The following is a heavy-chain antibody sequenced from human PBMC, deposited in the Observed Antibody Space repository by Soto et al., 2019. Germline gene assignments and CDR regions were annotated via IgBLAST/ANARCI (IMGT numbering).Heavy chain of an antibody. J-gene: IGHJ4*02. D-gene: IGHD2-15*01. Sequence: QVQLQESGPGLVKPSDTLSLTCAVSGYSISSSNWWGWIRQPPGKGLEWIGYIYYSGSTYYNPSLRSPVTMSVDTPKRQVSLKLSSVTAVDTAVYYCARSRDGVVDHWGQGTLVTVSS. CDR3: ARSRDGVVDH. CDR2: IYYSGST. CDR1: GYSISSSNW. V-gene: IGHV4-28*01.